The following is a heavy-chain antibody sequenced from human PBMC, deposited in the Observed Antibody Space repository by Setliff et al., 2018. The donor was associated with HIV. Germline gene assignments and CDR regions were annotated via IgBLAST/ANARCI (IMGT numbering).Heavy chain of an antibody. Sequence: PGGSLRLSCAASGFTFSSYWMSWVRQAPGKGLEWVANIKQDGSEKYYVDSVKGRFTISRDNAKNSLYLQMNSLRAEDTAVYYCARDQRGYYDYVWGSYPFYMDVWGKGATVTVSS. V-gene: IGHV3-7*01. J-gene: IGHJ6*03. CDR3: ARDQRGYYDYVWGSYPFYMDV. D-gene: IGHD3-16*01. CDR1: GFTFSSYW. CDR2: IKQDGSEK.